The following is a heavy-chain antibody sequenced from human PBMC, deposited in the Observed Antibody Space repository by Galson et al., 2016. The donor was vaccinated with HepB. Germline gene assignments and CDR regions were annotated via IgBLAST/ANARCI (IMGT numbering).Heavy chain of an antibody. V-gene: IGHV3-48*02. CDR2: ISSSSHAI. J-gene: IGHJ2*01. CDR1: GFTFGNYG. Sequence: SLRLSCAGSGFTFGNYGMNWVRQAPGKGLEWISYISSSSHAIYYADSVKGRFTISRDNVKNSLFLQMDSLRDEDTAVYYCARGNGGTFDLWGRGTLVTVSS. CDR3: ARGNGGTFDL. D-gene: IGHD2-15*01.